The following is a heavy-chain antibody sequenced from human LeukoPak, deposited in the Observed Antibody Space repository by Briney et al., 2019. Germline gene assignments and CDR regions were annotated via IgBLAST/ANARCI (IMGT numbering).Heavy chain of an antibody. D-gene: IGHD3-10*01. J-gene: IGHJ1*01. Sequence: PGGSLRLSCAASGITLSGAWMHWVRPAPGKGLVWVCRINDDGSFRRYANSVKGRFTISIHNAKNTLFLQMHTLRAADTGEYYCARVSGPGMNEYYHLWGQGTLVTVSS. V-gene: IGHV3-74*01. CDR1: GITLSGAW. CDR2: INDDGSFR. CDR3: ARVSGPGMNEYYHL.